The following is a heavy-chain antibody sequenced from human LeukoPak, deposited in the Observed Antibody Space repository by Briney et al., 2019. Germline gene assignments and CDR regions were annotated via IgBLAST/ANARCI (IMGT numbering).Heavy chain of an antibody. J-gene: IGHJ4*02. CDR1: GASISSGGYY. Sequence: SETLSLTCTVSGASISSGGYYWSWIHQHPGKGLEWIGYIYYGGSTYYNPSLKSRITISVDTSKNQFSLELSSVTAADTAVYYCARADGGVRGYYFDYWGQGIMVTVSS. V-gene: IGHV4-31*03. CDR3: ARADGGVRGYYFDY. CDR2: IYYGGST. D-gene: IGHD3-10*01.